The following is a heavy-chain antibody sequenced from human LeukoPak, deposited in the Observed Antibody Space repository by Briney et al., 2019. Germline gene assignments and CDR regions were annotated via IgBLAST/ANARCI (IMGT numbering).Heavy chain of an antibody. V-gene: IGHV3-30*18. CDR3: AKDYGGYMDV. D-gene: IGHD4-23*01. Sequence: GGSLRLSCAASGFTFSSYGMHWVRQAPGKGLEWVAVISYDGSNKYYADSVKGRFTISRDNSKNTLYLQMNSLRAEDTAVYYCAKDYGGYMDVWGKGTTVTVSS. CDR2: ISYDGSNK. J-gene: IGHJ6*03. CDR1: GFTFSSYG.